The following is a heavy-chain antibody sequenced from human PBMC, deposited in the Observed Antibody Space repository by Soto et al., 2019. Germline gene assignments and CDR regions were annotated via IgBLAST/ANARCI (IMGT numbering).Heavy chain of an antibody. CDR2: ISPKNGNT. D-gene: IGHD3-3*01. J-gene: IGHJ5*02. V-gene: IGHV1-18*04. CDR3: ATSYDSGFDP. CDR1: GYSFSTYD. Sequence: GASVKVSCKASGYSFSTYDISWLRQAPGQGPEWMGRISPKNGNTNYAQNFQDRATMTADASSSTAHMELRGLRSDDTAKYYCATSYDSGFDPWGQGTLVTVSS.